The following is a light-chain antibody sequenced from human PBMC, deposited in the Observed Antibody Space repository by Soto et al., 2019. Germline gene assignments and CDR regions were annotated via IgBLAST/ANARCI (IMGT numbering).Light chain of an antibody. V-gene: IGKV1-5*01. Sequence: DIQMTQSPSTLSASVGDRVTITCRASQSISSWLAWYQQKPGKAPKLLIYDASSLESEVPSRFSGSGSGTEFTLTISSLQPDDFATYYCQQYNSYPYTFSQGTKLEIK. J-gene: IGKJ2*01. CDR2: DAS. CDR1: QSISSW. CDR3: QQYNSYPYT.